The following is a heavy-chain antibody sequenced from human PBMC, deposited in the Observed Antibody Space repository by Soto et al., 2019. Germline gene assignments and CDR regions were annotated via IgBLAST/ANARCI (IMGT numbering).Heavy chain of an antibody. V-gene: IGHV1-69*12. CDR1: GGTFSSYA. CDR3: ATYPRGRGYYYGMDV. J-gene: IGHJ6*02. D-gene: IGHD1-26*01. CDR2: IIPIFGTA. Sequence: QVQLVQSGAEVKKPGSSVKVSCKASGGTFSSYAISWVRQAPGQGLEWMGGIIPIFGTANYAQKFQGRVTITADESTTTTYMERSSLRSEDTAVYYCATYPRGRGYYYGMDVWGQGTTVTVSS.